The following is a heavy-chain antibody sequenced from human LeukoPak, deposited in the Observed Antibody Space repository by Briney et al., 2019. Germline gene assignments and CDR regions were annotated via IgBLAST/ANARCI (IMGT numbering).Heavy chain of an antibody. D-gene: IGHD3-10*01. CDR2: IYHSGST. Sequence: SGTLPLTCAVSGGSISSSNWWSWVRQPPGKGLEWIGEIYHSGSTNYNPSLKSRVTISVDKSKNQFSLKLSSVTAADTAVYYCARDSEYYYGSGSFNWFDPWGQGTLVTVSS. V-gene: IGHV4-4*02. CDR3: ARDSEYYYGSGSFNWFDP. J-gene: IGHJ5*02. CDR1: GGSISSSNW.